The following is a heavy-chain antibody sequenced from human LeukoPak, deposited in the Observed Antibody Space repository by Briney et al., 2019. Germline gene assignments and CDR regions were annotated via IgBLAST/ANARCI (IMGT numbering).Heavy chain of an antibody. CDR3: ARSTLGRGYSYGPQDYYFDY. Sequence: PGGSLRLSCAASGFTFSSYGMHWVRQAPGKGLEWVAVISYDGSNKYYADSVKGRFTISRDNSKNTLYLQMNSLRAEDTAVYYCARSTLGRGYSYGPQDYYFDYWGQGTLVTVSS. D-gene: IGHD5-18*01. J-gene: IGHJ4*02. CDR1: GFTFSSYG. V-gene: IGHV3-30*03. CDR2: ISYDGSNK.